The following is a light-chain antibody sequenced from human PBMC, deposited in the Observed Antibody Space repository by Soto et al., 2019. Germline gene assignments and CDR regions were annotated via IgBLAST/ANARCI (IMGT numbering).Light chain of an antibody. CDR1: SRDVGGYNY. V-gene: IGLV2-14*01. J-gene: IGLJ2*01. Sequence: QSVLTQPASVSGSPGQSITISCTGTSRDVGGYNYVSWYQQHPGKAPKLLIYDVTNRPSGVSNRFSGSKSGNAASLTISGLQAEDEADYYCGSYTRSNTVIFGGGTKVTVL. CDR2: DVT. CDR3: GSYTRSNTVI.